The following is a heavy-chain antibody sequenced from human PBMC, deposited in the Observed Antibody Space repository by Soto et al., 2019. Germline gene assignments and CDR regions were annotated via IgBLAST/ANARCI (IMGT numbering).Heavy chain of an antibody. D-gene: IGHD3-9*01. V-gene: IGHV1-18*01. Sequence: ASVKVSCKASGGTFSSDSFNWVRQAPGQGLEWMGWISAYSGNTKSAQKYQGRVTMTTDTSTSTAYMELRSLRSDDTAVYYCARERYYDVLTGPDYWGQGTLVTVSS. CDR1: GGTFSSDS. CDR3: ARERYYDVLTGPDY. J-gene: IGHJ4*02. CDR2: ISAYSGNT.